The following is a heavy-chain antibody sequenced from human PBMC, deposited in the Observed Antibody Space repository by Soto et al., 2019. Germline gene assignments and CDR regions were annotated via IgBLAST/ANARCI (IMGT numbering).Heavy chain of an antibody. CDR1: GYTFTSYA. CDR3: ARGGYSSGFHYYYGMDV. D-gene: IGHD6-19*01. J-gene: IGHJ6*02. CDR2: INAGNGNT. V-gene: IGHV1-3*01. Sequence: VASVKVSCKASGYTFTSYAMHWVRQAPGQRLEWMGWINAGNGNTKYSQKFQGRVTITTDTSASTAYMELSSLGSEDTAVYYCARGGYSSGFHYYYGMDVWGQGTTVTVSS.